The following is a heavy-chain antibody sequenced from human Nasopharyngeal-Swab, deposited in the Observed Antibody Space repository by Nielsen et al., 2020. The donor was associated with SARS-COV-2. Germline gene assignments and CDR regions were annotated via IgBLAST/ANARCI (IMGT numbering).Heavy chain of an antibody. CDR3: AKDYIRRGSN. J-gene: IGHJ4*02. V-gene: IGHV3-23*01. D-gene: IGHD2-15*01. CDR1: GFTFSSYA. CDR2: ISGGTGGT. Sequence: GASLQISCAASGFTFSSYAMSWVRQAPGKGLEWVSAISGGTGGTFYADSVKGRFTISRDNSKNTLFLQMNSLRAEDTAVYYCAKDYIRRGSNWGQGTRVTVSS.